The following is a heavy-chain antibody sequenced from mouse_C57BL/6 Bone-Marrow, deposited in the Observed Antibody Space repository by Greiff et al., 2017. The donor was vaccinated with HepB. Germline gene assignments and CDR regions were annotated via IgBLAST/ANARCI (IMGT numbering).Heavy chain of an antibody. CDR1: GYTFTDYN. J-gene: IGHJ2*01. CDR2: INPNNGGT. Sequence: EVQLQQSGPELVKPGASVKIPCKASGYTFTDYNMDWVKQSHGKSLEWIGDINPNNGGTIYNQKFKGKATLTVDKSSSTAYMERRSLTSEDTAVYYCARRAYYSNRDYFDYWGQGTTLTVSS. D-gene: IGHD2-5*01. CDR3: ARRAYYSNRDYFDY. V-gene: IGHV1-18*01.